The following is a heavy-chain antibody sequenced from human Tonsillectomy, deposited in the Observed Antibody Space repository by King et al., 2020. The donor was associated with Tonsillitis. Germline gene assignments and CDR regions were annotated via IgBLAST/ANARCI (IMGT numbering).Heavy chain of an antibody. CDR2: IYYSGST. V-gene: IGHV4-59*01. Sequence: QLQESGPGLVKPSETLSLTCTVSGGSISSYYWSWIRQPPGKGLEWIGYIYYSGSTNYNPSLKSRVTISVDTSKNQFSLKLSSVTAADTAVYYCARGIAAADWGFIWDYWGQGTLVTVSS. CDR3: ARGIAAADWGFIWDY. CDR1: GGSISSYY. D-gene: IGHD6-13*01. J-gene: IGHJ4*02.